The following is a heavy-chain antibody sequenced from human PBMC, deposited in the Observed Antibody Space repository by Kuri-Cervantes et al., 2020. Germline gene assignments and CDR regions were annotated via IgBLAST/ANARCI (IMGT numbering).Heavy chain of an antibody. CDR2: IWYDGSNK. D-gene: IGHD5-24*01. CDR1: GFTFRNYG. J-gene: IGHJ4*02. CDR3: ARLVPSTNIDY. V-gene: IGHV3-33*01. Sequence: GESLKISCAASGFTFRNYGMHWARQAPGKGLEWVAIIWYDGSNKYYADSVKGRFTISRDNAKNSLYLQMNSLRAEDTAVYYCARLVPSTNIDYWGQGTLVTVSS.